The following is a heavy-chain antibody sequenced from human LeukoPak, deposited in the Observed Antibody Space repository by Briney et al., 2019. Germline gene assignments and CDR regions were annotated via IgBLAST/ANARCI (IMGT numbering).Heavy chain of an antibody. CDR3: GKDAEGYSNGRDW. J-gene: IGHJ4*02. CDR1: GFTLSTYG. CDR2: IRSDGNE. D-gene: IGHD6-19*01. V-gene: IGHV3-30*02. Sequence: GGSLRLSCAASGFTLSTYGMHWVRQAPGKGLEWVTFIRSDGNECYTDSVKGRFTISRDSSKNTLYLQMSSLRAEDTAVYYCGKDAEGYSNGRDWWGQGTLVTVSS.